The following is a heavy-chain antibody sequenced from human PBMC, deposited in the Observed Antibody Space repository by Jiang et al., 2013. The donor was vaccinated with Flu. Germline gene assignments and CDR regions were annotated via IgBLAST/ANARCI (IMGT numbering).Heavy chain of an antibody. CDR3: ARDRVTTYYYYGMDV. V-gene: IGHV1-69*01. D-gene: IGHD4-17*01. CDR2: GTA. J-gene: IGHJ6*02. Sequence: GTANYAQKFQGXVTITADESTSTAYMELSSLRSEDTAVYYCARDRVTTYYYYGMDVWGQGTAVTVSS.